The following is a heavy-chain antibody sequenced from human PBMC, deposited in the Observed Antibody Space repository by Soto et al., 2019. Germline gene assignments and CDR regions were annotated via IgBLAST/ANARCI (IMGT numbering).Heavy chain of an antibody. J-gene: IGHJ6*02. V-gene: IGHV3-7*01. Sequence: EVQLVESGGGLVQPGGSLRLSCAASGFTFSTYWMNWVRQAPGKGLEWVANIKQDGSEKYYVDSVKGRFAISRDNAKDSLFLQMNSLRAEDTAVYYFVRDWSTFWGMDVWGQGTTVTVSS. CDR3: VRDWSTFWGMDV. CDR2: IKQDGSEK. CDR1: GFTFSTYW.